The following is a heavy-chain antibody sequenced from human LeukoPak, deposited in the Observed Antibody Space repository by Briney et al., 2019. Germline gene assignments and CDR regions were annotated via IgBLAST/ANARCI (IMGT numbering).Heavy chain of an antibody. Sequence: ASVKVSCKAYGYTFTDYYFHWVRQAPGQGLEWMGWMNPNSGGTKYSQKFQGRITLTRDRSISTAYMELSRLRSDDTAVYYCARVAQFVGSWNYAYYYYYMDVWGKGTTVTVSS. CDR3: ARVAQFVGSWNYAYYYYYMDV. D-gene: IGHD1-7*01. CDR2: MNPNSGGT. V-gene: IGHV1-2*02. J-gene: IGHJ6*03. CDR1: GYTFTDYY.